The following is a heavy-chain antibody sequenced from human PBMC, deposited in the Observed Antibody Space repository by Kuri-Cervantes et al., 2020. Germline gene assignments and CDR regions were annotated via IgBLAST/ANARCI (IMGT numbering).Heavy chain of an antibody. CDR2: ISSSGSTI. J-gene: IGHJ4*02. CDR3: AKDPSESGYYDWGDY. D-gene: IGHD3-22*01. Sequence: GSLRLSCAASGFTFSDYYMSWIRQAPGKGLEWVSYISSSGSTIYYADSVKGRFTISRDNSKNTLYLQMNSLRAEDTAVYYCAKDPSESGYYDWGDYWGQGTLVTVSS. V-gene: IGHV3-11*01. CDR1: GFTFSDYY.